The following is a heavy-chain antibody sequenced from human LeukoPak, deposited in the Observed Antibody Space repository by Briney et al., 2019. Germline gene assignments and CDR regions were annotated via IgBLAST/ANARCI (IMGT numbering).Heavy chain of an antibody. CDR2: IYHSGST. CDR3: ASYTDAFDI. V-gene: IGHV4-38-2*02. J-gene: IGHJ3*02. Sequence: SETLSLTCTVSGYSVSSGYYWGWIRQPPGKGLEWIGNIYHSGSTYYNPSLKSRVTMSVDTSKNQFSLKLSSVTAADTAVYYCASYTDAFDIWGQGTMVTVSS. CDR1: GYSVSSGYY. D-gene: IGHD2-2*02.